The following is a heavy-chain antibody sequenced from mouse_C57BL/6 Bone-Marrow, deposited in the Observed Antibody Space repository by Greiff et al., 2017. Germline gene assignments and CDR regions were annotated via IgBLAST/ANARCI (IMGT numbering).Heavy chain of an antibody. CDR2: IWTGGGT. D-gene: IGHD1-1*01. V-gene: IGHV2-9-1*01. CDR3: ARKGLDYGNWYFDV. J-gene: IGHJ1*03. CDR1: GFSLTSYA. Sequence: VQRVESGPGLVAPSQSLSITCTVSGFSLTSYAISWVRQPPGKGLEWLGVIWTGGGTNYNSALKSRLSISKDNSKSQVFLKMNSLQTDDTARYYCARKGLDYGNWYFDVWGTGTTVTVSS.